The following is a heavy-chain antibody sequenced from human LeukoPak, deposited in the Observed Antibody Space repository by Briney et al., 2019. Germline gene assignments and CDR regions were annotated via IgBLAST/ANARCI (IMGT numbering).Heavy chain of an antibody. CDR2: IYYSGCT. CDR3: ARGSGSLSFDI. Sequence: PSETLSLTCTVSGGSISIYYWSWIRQPPGKGLEWIGYIYYSGCTNYNPSLKSRVTISVDTSKNQFSLKLSSVTAADTAVYYCARGSGSLSFDIWGQGTMVTVSS. V-gene: IGHV4-59*01. CDR1: GGSISIYY. D-gene: IGHD1-26*01. J-gene: IGHJ3*02.